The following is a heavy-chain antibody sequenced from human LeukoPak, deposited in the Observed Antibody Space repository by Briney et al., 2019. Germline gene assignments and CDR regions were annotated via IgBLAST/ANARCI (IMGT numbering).Heavy chain of an antibody. D-gene: IGHD3-3*01. J-gene: IGHJ4*02. CDR1: GGSISSGSYY. V-gene: IGHV4-61*02. Sequence: PSETLSLTCTVSGGSISSGSYYWSWIRQPAGKGLEWIGRIYTSGSTNYNPSLKSRVTISVDTSKNQFSLKLSSVTAADTAVYYCASRTIFADYWGQGTLVTVSS. CDR2: IYTSGST. CDR3: ASRTIFADY.